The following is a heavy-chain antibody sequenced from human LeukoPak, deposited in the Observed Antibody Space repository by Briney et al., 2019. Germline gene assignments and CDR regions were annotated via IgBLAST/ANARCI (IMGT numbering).Heavy chain of an antibody. Sequence: SETLSLTCTVSGGSISSSSDYWGWIRQPPGKGLEWIGSIYYSGSTYYNPSLKSRVTISVDTSKNQFSLKLSSVTAADTAVYYCARAHLGYCSSTSCYPGTIPFDYWGQGTLVTVSS. CDR1: GGSISSSSDY. D-gene: IGHD2-2*01. CDR3: ARAHLGYCSSTSCYPGTIPFDY. V-gene: IGHV4-39*07. J-gene: IGHJ4*02. CDR2: IYYSGST.